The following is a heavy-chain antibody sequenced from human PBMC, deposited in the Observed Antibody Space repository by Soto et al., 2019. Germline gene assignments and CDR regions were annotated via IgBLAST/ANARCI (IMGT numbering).Heavy chain of an antibody. D-gene: IGHD2-8*01. CDR1: GFTFSSYA. Sequence: GGSLRLSCAASGFTFSSYAMSWVRQAPGKGLEWVSAISGSGGSTYYADSVKGRFTISRDNSKNTLYLQMNSLRAEDTAVYYCAKAPRGEVLMVYAIAPSNWFDPWGQGTLVTVSS. CDR2: ISGSGGST. CDR3: AKAPRGEVLMVYAIAPSNWFDP. J-gene: IGHJ5*02. V-gene: IGHV3-23*01.